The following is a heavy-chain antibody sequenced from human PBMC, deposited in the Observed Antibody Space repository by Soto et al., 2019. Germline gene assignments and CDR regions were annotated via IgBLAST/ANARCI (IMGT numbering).Heavy chain of an antibody. D-gene: IGHD2-2*01. CDR3: AKGGPDCARTTCYLLVAFDI. CDR1: GFTFSSYG. J-gene: IGHJ3*02. V-gene: IGHV3-30*18. Sequence: PGGSLRLSCAASGFTFSSYGLHWVRQAPGKGLEWVAVISSDGSNKYYADSVKGRFTISRDNSKNTLYLQMNSLRTEDTAVYYCAKGGPDCARTTCYLLVAFDIWGQGTMVTVSS. CDR2: ISSDGSNK.